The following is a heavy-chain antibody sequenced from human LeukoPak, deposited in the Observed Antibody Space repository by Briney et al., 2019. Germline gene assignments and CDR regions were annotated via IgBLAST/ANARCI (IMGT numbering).Heavy chain of an antibody. Sequence: GESLKISCKGSGYSFTSYWIGWVRQMPGKGLEWMGIIYPGDSDTRYSPSFQGQVTISADTSISTAYLQWSSRKASDTAMYYCARQIMAAGYWYYGMDVWGQGTTVTVSS. D-gene: IGHD6-13*01. CDR3: ARQIMAAGYWYYGMDV. CDR2: IYPGDSDT. CDR1: GYSFTSYW. V-gene: IGHV5-51*01. J-gene: IGHJ6*02.